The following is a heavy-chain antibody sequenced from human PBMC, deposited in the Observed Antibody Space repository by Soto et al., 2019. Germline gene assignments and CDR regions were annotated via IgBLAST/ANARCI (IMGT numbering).Heavy chain of an antibody. CDR3: ARAPIVVPAAIGGVSDWFDP. D-gene: IGHD2-2*02. CDR1: GGSFSGYY. CDR2: INHSGST. J-gene: IGHJ5*02. Sequence: SETLSLTCAVYGGSFSGYYWSWIRQPPGKGLEWIGEINHSGSTNYNPSLKSRVTISVDTSKNQFSLKLSSVTAADTAVYYCARAPIVVPAAIGGVSDWFDPWGQGTLVTVSS. V-gene: IGHV4-34*01.